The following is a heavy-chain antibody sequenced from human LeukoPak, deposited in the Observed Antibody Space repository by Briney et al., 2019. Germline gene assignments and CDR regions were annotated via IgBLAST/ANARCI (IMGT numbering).Heavy chain of an antibody. J-gene: IGHJ4*02. CDR2: IYYSGST. V-gene: IGHV4-39*01. CDR3: ARQVYYYDSSGYYADPRLYYFDY. Sequence: SETLSLTCTVSGGSISSSSYYWGWIRQPPGTGLEWIGSIYYSGSTYYNPSLKSRVTISVDTSKNQFSLKLSSVTAADTAVYYCARQVYYYDSSGYYADPRLYYFDYWGQGTLVTVSS. CDR1: GGSISSSSYY. D-gene: IGHD3-22*01.